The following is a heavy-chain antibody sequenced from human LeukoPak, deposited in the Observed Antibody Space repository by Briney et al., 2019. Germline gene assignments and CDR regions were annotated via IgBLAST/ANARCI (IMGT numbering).Heavy chain of an antibody. V-gene: IGHV4-39*01. CDR2: IYYSGST. D-gene: IGHD4-17*01. J-gene: IGHJ4*02. CDR3: ARQKPDSTVTMWDPKNFDY. CDR1: GGSIGSSSYY. Sequence: PSETLSLTCTVSGGSIGSSSYYWGWIRQPPGKGLEWIGNIYYSGSTYYNPSLKSRVTISIDTSKNQFSLKLSSVTAADTAVYYCARQKPDSTVTMWDPKNFDYWGQGTLVTVSS.